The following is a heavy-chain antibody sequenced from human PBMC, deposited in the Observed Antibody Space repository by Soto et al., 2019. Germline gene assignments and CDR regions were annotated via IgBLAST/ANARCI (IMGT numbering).Heavy chain of an antibody. V-gene: IGHV4-59*01. CDR3: ARGPSSGQYSASWDY. CDR2: IYYSGST. J-gene: IGHJ4*02. Sequence: SETLSLTSTVSGGSISSYYWSWIRQPPGKGLEWIGYIYYSGSTNYNPSLKSRVTISVDTSKNQFSLKMRSVTAADTAVYYCARGPSSGQYSASWDYWGQGTLVTVSS. D-gene: IGHD2-15*01. CDR1: GGSISSYY.